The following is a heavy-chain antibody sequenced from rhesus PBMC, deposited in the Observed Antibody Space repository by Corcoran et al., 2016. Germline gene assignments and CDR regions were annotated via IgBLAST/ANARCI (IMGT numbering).Heavy chain of an antibody. Sequence: EVQLVESGGGLVQPGGSLRLSCAASGFTFSSYGMSWVRQAPGKGLGWVSYISNGCGNTYYEDAVQGRFTISRDNSKNTLSLQMNSLRAEDTAVYYCAKDSRVAAAGTGGGFDYWGQGVLVTVSS. CDR2: ISNGCGNT. J-gene: IGHJ4*01. CDR3: AKDSRVAAAGTGGGFDY. D-gene: IGHD6-25*01. CDR1: GFTFSSYG. V-gene: IGHV3S5*01.